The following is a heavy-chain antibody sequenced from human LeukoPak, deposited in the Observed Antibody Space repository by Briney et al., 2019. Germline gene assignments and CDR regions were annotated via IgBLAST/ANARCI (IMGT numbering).Heavy chain of an antibody. CDR3: ARHIAVAANFDY. Sequence: SETPSLTCTVSGGSISSYYWSWIRQPPGKGLEWIGYIYYSGSTNYNPSLKSRVTISVDTSKNQFSLKLSSVTAADTAVYYCARHIAVAANFDYWGQGTLVTVSS. D-gene: IGHD6-19*01. CDR2: IYYSGST. J-gene: IGHJ4*02. V-gene: IGHV4-59*08. CDR1: GGSISSYY.